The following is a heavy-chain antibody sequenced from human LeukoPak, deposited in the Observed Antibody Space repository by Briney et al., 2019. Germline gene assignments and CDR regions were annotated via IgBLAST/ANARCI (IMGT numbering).Heavy chain of an antibody. J-gene: IGHJ4*02. CDR2: INPNSGGT. V-gene: IGHV1-2*02. Sequence: ASVKVSCKASGGTFSSYAISWVRQAPGQGLEWMGWINPNSGGTNYAQKFQGRVTMTRDTSISTAYMELSRLRSDDTAVYYCARGAGAAAGRIDFDYWGQGTLVTVSS. D-gene: IGHD6-13*01. CDR3: ARGAGAAAGRIDFDY. CDR1: GGTFSSYA.